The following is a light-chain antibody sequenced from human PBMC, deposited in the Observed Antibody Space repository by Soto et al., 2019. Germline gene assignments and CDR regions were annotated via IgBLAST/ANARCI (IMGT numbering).Light chain of an antibody. J-gene: IGLJ1*01. Sequence: QSALTQPASVSGSPGQSITISCTGTSSDVGGYNYVSWYQQHPGKAPKLMISEVSGRPSGVSNRFSGSKSGNTASLTISGLQAEDEAEYYCSSYTNINTRACVFGTGTKVTVL. CDR3: SSYTNINTRACV. V-gene: IGLV2-14*01. CDR1: SSDVGGYNY. CDR2: EVS.